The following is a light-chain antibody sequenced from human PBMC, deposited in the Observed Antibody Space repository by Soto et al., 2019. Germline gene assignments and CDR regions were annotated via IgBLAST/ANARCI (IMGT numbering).Light chain of an antibody. CDR2: GAS. Sequence: ETVMTQSPATLSVSPGERATLSCRASQSISSNLAWYQQKPGQAPRLLIYGASTRATGIPARFSGSGSGTEFTLTISSLQSEDFEVYYCQQYKDWPPYTFGRGTKLEI. CDR3: QQYKDWPPYT. J-gene: IGKJ2*01. CDR1: QSISSN. V-gene: IGKV3-15*01.